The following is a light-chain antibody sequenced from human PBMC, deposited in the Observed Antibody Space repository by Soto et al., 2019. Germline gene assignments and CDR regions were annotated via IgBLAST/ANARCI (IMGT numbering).Light chain of an antibody. V-gene: IGLV2-14*01. CDR3: SSYTSSNAYV. J-gene: IGLJ1*01. CDR2: EVS. CDR1: SSDVGGYNY. Sequence: QSVRTHPASVCWSPGHSITISCTGTSSDVGGYNYVSWYQLHPGKAPKLMVYEVSNRPSGVSNRFSGSKSGNTASLTISGLQAEDQADYYCSSYTSSNAYVFGTGTKVTXL.